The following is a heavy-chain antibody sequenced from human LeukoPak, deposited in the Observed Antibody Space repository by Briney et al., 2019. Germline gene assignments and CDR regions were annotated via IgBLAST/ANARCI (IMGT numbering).Heavy chain of an antibody. CDR3: ARGYYYDSSGYPFDY. J-gene: IGHJ4*02. CDR2: IYHSGCT. CDR1: GGSISSGAYS. Sequence: TLSLTCAVSGGSISSGAYSWSWIRQPPGKGLEWIGYIYHSGCTYYNPSLKSRVTISVDRSQNQFSLKLSSVTAADTAVYYCARGYYYDSSGYPFDYWGQGTLVIVSS. D-gene: IGHD3-22*01. V-gene: IGHV4-30-2*01.